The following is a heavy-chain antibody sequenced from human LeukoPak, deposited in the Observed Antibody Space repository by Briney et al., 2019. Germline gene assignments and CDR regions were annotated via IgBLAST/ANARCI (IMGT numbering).Heavy chain of an antibody. J-gene: IGHJ4*02. CDR2: ITGSGGST. V-gene: IGHV3-23*01. CDR3: VKGNDYIWGSYRRGYYYFDS. Sequence: PGGSLRLSCAASEFTFSSYAMNWVRQAPGKGPEWISSITGSGGSTNYPDSVKGRFTISRDNSKNTLFLQMNRLRAEDTALYYCVKGNDYIWGSYRRGYYYFDSWGQGTLVTVSS. D-gene: IGHD3-16*02. CDR1: EFTFSSYA.